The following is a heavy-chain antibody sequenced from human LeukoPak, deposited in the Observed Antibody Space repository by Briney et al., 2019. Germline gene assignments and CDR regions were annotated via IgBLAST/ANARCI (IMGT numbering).Heavy chain of an antibody. D-gene: IGHD2-21*01. V-gene: IGHV3-7*03. CDR2: INQDGSEK. Sequence: GGSLKLSCTSSGFTFKNYWMAWVRQAPGKGLEWVANINQDGSEKYYVDSVRGRFTISRDNSKNSLYPQMNSLRAEDTAMYFSASHSVAVLPIATFDYWGQGTLVSVSS. J-gene: IGHJ4*02. CDR3: ASHSVAVLPIATFDY. CDR1: GFTFKNYW.